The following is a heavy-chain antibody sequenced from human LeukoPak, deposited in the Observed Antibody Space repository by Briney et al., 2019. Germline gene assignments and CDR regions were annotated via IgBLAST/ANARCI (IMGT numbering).Heavy chain of an antibody. D-gene: IGHD1-26*01. V-gene: IGHV3-9*01. Sequence: GRSLRLSCAASGFTFDDYAMHWVRQAPGKGLEWVSGISWNSGSIGYADSVKGRFTNSRDNAKNSLYLQMNSLRAEDTALYYCAKDIGSGSYYRGYYYYGMDVWGQGTTVTVSS. J-gene: IGHJ6*02. CDR2: ISWNSGSI. CDR1: GFTFDDYA. CDR3: AKDIGSGSYYRGYYYYGMDV.